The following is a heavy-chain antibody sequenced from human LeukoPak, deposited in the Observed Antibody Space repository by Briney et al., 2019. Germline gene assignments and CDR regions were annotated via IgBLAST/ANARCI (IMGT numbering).Heavy chain of an antibody. V-gene: IGHV3-23*01. J-gene: IGHJ4*02. CDR2: ISGSGGST. CDR1: GFTFSSYG. D-gene: IGHD2-15*01. CDR3: ARDPPYCSGGSCYEN. Sequence: TGGSLRLSCAASGFTFSSYGMSWVRQAPGKGLEWVSAISGSGGSTYYADSVKGRFTISRDNAKNSLYLQMNSLRAEDTALYYCARDPPYCSGGSCYENWGQGTLVTVSS.